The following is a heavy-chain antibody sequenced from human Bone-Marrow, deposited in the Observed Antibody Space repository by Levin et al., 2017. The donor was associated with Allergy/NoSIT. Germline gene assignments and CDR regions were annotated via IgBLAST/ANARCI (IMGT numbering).Heavy chain of an antibody. D-gene: IGHD1-26*01. Sequence: ASVKVSCKASGYTFTGYYMHWVRQAPGQGLEWMGWINPNSGGTNYAQKFQGRVTMTRDTSISTAYMELSRLRSDDTAVYYCARDTSIVGATTPGYWGQGTLVTVSS. CDR1: GYTFTGYY. CDR3: ARDTSIVGATTPGY. J-gene: IGHJ4*02. CDR2: INPNSGGT. V-gene: IGHV1-2*02.